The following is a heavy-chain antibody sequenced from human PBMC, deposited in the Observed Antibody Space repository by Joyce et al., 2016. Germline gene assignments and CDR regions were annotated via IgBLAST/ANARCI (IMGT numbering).Heavy chain of an antibody. CDR1: GYSFTMYW. V-gene: IGHV5-51*01. J-gene: IGHJ4*02. D-gene: IGHD6-13*01. CDR3: ARRGQAWYADY. CDR2: IYPADSDT. Sequence: EVQLVQSGAEVKKPGESLRISCKASGYSFTMYWIGWVRQMPGKGREWMGIIYPADSDTRYRPSFQGQVTISVDKAINTAYLQWSSLKASDSAIYYCARRGQAWYADYWGQGTLVTVSS.